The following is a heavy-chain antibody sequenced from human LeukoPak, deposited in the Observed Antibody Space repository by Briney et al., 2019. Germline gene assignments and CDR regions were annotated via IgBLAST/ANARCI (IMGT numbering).Heavy chain of an antibody. CDR2: MNPNSGNT. J-gene: IGHJ4*02. Sequence: ASVKVSCKASGYTFTSYDINWVRQATGQGLEWMGYMNPNSGNTGYAQKFQGGVTITSDTSRSTAYMELSSLRSEDTAVYYCAREGFDYWGQGTLVTVSS. CDR1: GYTFTSYD. CDR3: AREGFDY. V-gene: IGHV1-8*01.